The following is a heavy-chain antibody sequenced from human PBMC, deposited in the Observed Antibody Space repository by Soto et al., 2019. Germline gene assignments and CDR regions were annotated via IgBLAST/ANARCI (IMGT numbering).Heavy chain of an antibody. V-gene: IGHV3-66*01. CDR3: ARGLYSGWHYFDY. CDR1: GFTVSSNY. Sequence: EVQLVESGGGLVQPGGSLRLSCAASGFTVSSNYMRWVRQAPGKGLEGVSVIYRGGSTYYADSVKGRFTISRDNSKNTLYLQMNSLRAEDTAVYYCARGLYSGWHYFDYWGQGTLVTVSS. CDR2: IYRGGST. J-gene: IGHJ4*02. D-gene: IGHD5-12*01.